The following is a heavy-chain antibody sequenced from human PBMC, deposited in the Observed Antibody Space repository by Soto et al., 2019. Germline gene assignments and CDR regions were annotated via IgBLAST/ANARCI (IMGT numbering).Heavy chain of an antibody. J-gene: IGHJ4*02. Sequence: ASVKVSCKASGYTFTGYYMHWVRQAPGQGLEWMGWINPNSGGTNYAQKFQGRVTMTRDTSISTAYMALSRLRSADTAVYYCARDYDYVWGSPGTYFDYWGQGTLVTVSS. CDR1: GYTFTGYY. CDR3: ARDYDYVWGSPGTYFDY. CDR2: INPNSGGT. V-gene: IGHV1-2*02. D-gene: IGHD3-16*01.